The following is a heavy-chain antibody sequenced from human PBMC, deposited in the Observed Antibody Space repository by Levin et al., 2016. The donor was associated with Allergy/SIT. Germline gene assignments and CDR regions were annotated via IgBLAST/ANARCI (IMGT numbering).Heavy chain of an antibody. CDR3: ATPEVSLHDYSKQDYYYYYGMDV. J-gene: IGHJ6*02. CDR2: IIPIFGTA. Sequence: WVRQAPGQGLEWMGGIIPIFGTANYAQKFQGRVTITADESTSTAYMELSSLRSEDTAVYYCATPEVSLHDYSKQDYYYYYGMDVWGQGTTVTVSS. D-gene: IGHD4-11*01. V-gene: IGHV1-69*01.